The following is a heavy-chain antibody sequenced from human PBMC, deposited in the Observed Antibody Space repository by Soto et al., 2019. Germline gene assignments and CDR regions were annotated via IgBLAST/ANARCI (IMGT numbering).Heavy chain of an antibody. CDR2: IDIFSATI. J-gene: IGHJ4*02. Sequence: EVQLVESGGGLVQPGGSLRLSCAASGFTFSDYNMIWVRQAPGKGLEWVSYIDIFSATIYYADSVKGRFTISRDKAKNSLYLQMNSLRDEDTAVYYCARDGVAEIDYWGQGTLVTVSS. D-gene: IGHD2-15*01. CDR1: GFTFSDYN. CDR3: ARDGVAEIDY. V-gene: IGHV3-48*02.